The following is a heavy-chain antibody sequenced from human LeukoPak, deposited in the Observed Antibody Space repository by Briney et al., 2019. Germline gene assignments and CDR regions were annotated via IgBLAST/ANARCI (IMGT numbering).Heavy chain of an antibody. CDR3: ARRRLTGTTGFMDV. D-gene: IGHD1-7*01. CDR2: IYYSGST. J-gene: IGHJ6*03. Sequence: PSETLSLTCTVSGHALTSYYWIWIRQPPGKGLEWVGYIYYSGSTTYNPSLKSRVPISVDTPENQVSLRLTSVTAADTAVYYCARRRLTGTTGFMDVWGKGTTVIVSS. CDR1: GHALTSYY. V-gene: IGHV4-59*08.